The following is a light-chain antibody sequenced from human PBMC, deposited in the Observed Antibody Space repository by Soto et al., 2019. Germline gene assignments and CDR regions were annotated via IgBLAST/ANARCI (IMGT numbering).Light chain of an antibody. CDR3: QHLRT. CDR2: DAS. J-gene: IGKJ1*01. CDR1: QAIVTW. V-gene: IGKV1-5*01. Sequence: DIQMTQSPSTLSASVGDRVNITCRASQAIVTWLAWHQQEPGNAPKVLISDASTLESGVPSRFSGSGSGTEFTLTINNWQADDFATYYCQHLRTFGQGTKVDIK.